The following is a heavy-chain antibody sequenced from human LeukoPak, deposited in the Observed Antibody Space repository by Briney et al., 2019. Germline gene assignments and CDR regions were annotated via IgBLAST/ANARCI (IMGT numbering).Heavy chain of an antibody. CDR3: ARERYCSSTSCYAGAAAVDC. CDR1: GGSMSDYY. J-gene: IGHJ4*02. V-gene: IGHV4-59*01. CDR2: IYYSGST. D-gene: IGHD2-2*01. Sequence: PSETLSLTCTVSGGSMSDYYWSWIRQPPGKGLEWIGCIYYSGSTDYNPSLKSRVTMSVDTSKNQFSLKLRSVTAADTALCYCARERYCSSTSCYAGAAAVDCWGQGTLVTVSS.